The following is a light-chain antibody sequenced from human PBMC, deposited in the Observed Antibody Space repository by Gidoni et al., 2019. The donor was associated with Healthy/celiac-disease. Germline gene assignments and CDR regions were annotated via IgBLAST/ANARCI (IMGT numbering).Light chain of an antibody. Sequence: DIVMTQYPLSLPVTPGEPASISCRSSQSLLHSNGYNYLDWYLQKPGQSPQLLIYLGSNRASGVPDRFSGSGSGTDFTLKISRVEAEDVGVSYCMQALQTPLTFGGXTKVEIQ. CDR3: MQALQTPLT. J-gene: IGKJ4*01. CDR1: QSLLHSNGYNY. CDR2: LGS. V-gene: IGKV2-28*01.